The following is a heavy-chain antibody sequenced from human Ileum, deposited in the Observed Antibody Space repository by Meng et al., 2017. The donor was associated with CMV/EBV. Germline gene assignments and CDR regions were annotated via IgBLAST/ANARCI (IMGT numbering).Heavy chain of an antibody. Sequence: GESLKISCVASRFTFDNYAVSWVRQAPGKGLEWVSTVSGSGSRTYYSDSVKGRFTISRDNSKNTLFLQMNSLRAEDTAIYYCVKGGWEDYWGQGTLVTVSS. CDR3: VKGGWEDY. J-gene: IGHJ4*02. CDR1: RFTFDNYA. V-gene: IGHV3-23*01. CDR2: VSGSGSRT. D-gene: IGHD1-26*01.